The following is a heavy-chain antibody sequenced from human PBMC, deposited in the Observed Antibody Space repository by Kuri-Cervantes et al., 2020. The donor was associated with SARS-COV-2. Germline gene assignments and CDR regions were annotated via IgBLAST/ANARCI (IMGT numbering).Heavy chain of an antibody. V-gene: IGHV3-30*02. CDR2: IRYDGSNK. Sequence: GGSLRLSCAASGFTFSSYGMHWVRQAPGKGLEWVAFIRYDGSNKYYADSVKGRFTISRDNSKNTLYLQMNSLRAEDTAVYYCAQRAWHYDSSGSFDYWGQGTLVTVSS. D-gene: IGHD3-22*01. CDR1: GFTFSSYG. CDR3: AQRAWHYDSSGSFDY. J-gene: IGHJ4*02.